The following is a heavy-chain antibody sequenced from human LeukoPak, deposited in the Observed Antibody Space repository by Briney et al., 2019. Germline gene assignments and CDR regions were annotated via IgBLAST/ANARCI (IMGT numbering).Heavy chain of an antibody. Sequence: PGGSLRLSCAASGFTFNDYAMHWVRRAPGKGLEWVPGVTWNSATIAYADSVKGRFTISRDNAKNSLYLQMNSLRIEDMAFYYCAKGGRATRLDDAFDIWGQGTMVAVSS. V-gene: IGHV3-9*03. CDR1: GFTFNDYA. CDR3: AKGGRATRLDDAFDI. D-gene: IGHD6-6*01. J-gene: IGHJ3*02. CDR2: VTWNSATI.